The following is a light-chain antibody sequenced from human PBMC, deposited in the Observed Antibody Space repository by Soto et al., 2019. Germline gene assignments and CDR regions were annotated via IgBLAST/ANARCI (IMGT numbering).Light chain of an antibody. J-gene: IGLJ2*01. CDR3: NSYTSSSTVV. V-gene: IGLV2-14*03. CDR2: GVT. Sequence: QSALTQPASVSGSPGQSITISCTGTSSDVGGFNYVSWYQQHPGKAPKLMIYGVTNRPSGVSNRFSGSKSGNTASLTISGLQAEDEADYYCNSYTSSSTVVFGGGTKLTVL. CDR1: SSDVGGFNY.